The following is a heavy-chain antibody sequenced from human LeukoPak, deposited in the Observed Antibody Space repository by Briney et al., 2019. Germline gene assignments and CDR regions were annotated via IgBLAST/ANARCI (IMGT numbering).Heavy chain of an antibody. J-gene: IGHJ4*02. V-gene: IGHV3-21*01. CDR3: AGDSSNWNIDC. Sequence: GGSLRLSCAASGFTFSSYSMNWVRQAPGKGLDWVSSISSSSSYIYYADSVKGRFTISRDNAKNSLYLQMNSLRVEDAAVYYCAGDSSNWNIDCWGQGTPVTVSS. CDR2: ISSSSSYI. CDR1: GFTFSSYS. D-gene: IGHD6-13*01.